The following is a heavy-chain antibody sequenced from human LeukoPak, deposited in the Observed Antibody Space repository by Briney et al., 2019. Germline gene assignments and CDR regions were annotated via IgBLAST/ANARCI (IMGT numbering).Heavy chain of an antibody. Sequence: GGSLRLSCAASGFTFSNYAMSWVRQTPGEGLEWVSTISDSGASTYYADSVKGRFTISRDNSKNTLYLQMNSLRDEDTAVYYCAKVPYSDYGAGRPPFMDVWGQGTTVAISS. V-gene: IGHV3-23*01. CDR3: AKVPYSDYGAGRPPFMDV. CDR2: ISDSGAST. J-gene: IGHJ6*02. D-gene: IGHD3-10*01. CDR1: GFTFSNYA.